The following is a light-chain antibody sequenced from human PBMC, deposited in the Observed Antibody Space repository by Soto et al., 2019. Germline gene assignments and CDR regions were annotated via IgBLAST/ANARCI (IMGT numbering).Light chain of an antibody. CDR3: QQANRFPIA. J-gene: IGKJ5*01. CDR2: AAS. V-gene: IGKV1-12*01. Sequence: DIQMTQSPSSVSASVGDRVTITCRASQGISSWLVWYQQKPGKAPKLLIYAASSLQSGVPSRFSGSGSGTDFTLTISSLQPEDFATYYCQQANRFPIAFGQGTLLEIK. CDR1: QGISSW.